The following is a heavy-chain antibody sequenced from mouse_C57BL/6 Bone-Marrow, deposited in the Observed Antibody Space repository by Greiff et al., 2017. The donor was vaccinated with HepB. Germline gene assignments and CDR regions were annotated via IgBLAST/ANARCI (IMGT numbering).Heavy chain of an antibody. Sequence: QVQLKESGPGLVAPSQSLSITCTVSGFSLTSYAISWVRQPPGKGLEWLGVLWTGGGTNYNSALKSRLSISKDNSKSQVFLKMNSLQTDDTARYYCAAGGTTVPLDYWGQGTTLTVSS. CDR2: LWTGGGT. J-gene: IGHJ2*01. D-gene: IGHD1-1*01. V-gene: IGHV2-9-1*01. CDR1: GFSLTSYA. CDR3: AAGGTTVPLDY.